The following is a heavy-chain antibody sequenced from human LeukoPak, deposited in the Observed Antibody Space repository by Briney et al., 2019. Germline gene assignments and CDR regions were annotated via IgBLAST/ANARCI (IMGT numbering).Heavy chain of an antibody. CDR3: ARESGLGYFEAALWGAFDI. V-gene: IGHV1-46*01. Sequence: ASVKVSCKASGYTFTRYYMHWVRQAPGQGLEWMGIINPGGAGTTYAQNFQGRVTMTRDTSTSTVYMDLSSLRSEDTAVYYCARESGLGYFEAALWGAFDIWGQGTMVTVSS. D-gene: IGHD3-9*01. CDR1: GYTFTRYY. J-gene: IGHJ3*02. CDR2: INPGGAGT.